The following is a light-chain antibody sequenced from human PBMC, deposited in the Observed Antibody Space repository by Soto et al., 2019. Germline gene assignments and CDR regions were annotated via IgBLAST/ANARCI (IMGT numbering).Light chain of an antibody. CDR2: AAS. CDR1: QGIANY. J-gene: IGKJ1*01. CDR3: QQYNSALSRT. V-gene: IGKV1-27*01. Sequence: DIQMTQSPSSLSASVGDRVTITCRASQGIANYLAWYQQKPGKVPKLLIYAASTLHSGVPSRFSGSGFGTDFTLTISSLQPEDVVTYYCQQYNSALSRTFGQGTKVEIK.